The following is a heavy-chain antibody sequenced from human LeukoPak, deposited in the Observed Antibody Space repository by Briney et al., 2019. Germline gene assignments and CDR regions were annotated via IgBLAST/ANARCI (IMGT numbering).Heavy chain of an antibody. D-gene: IGHD6-13*01. CDR2: IYSGGST. Sequence: GGSLRLSCAASGFTVSSNYMSWVRQAPGKGLEWVSVIYSGGSTYYADSVKGRFTISRDNSKNTLYLQMNSLRAEDTAVYYCARSPKGYSSWYDYWGQGTLVTVSS. CDR1: GFTVSSNY. J-gene: IGHJ4*02. CDR3: ARSPKGYSSWYDY. V-gene: IGHV3-53*01.